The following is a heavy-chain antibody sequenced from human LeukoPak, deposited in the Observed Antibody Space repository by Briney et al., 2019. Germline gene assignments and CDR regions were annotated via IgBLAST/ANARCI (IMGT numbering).Heavy chain of an antibody. J-gene: IGHJ4*02. V-gene: IGHV3-30*04. CDR3: ARDVVSYDNSEGFDY. D-gene: IGHD3-22*01. Sequence: SGGSLRLSCAASGFTFRSYAMHWVRQAPGKGLEWVAVISYDGIDKYYADSVQGRFTISRDNSKNTSYLQMNSLRAEDTAVYYCARDVVSYDNSEGFDYWGQGTLVTVSS. CDR1: GFTFRSYA. CDR2: ISYDGIDK.